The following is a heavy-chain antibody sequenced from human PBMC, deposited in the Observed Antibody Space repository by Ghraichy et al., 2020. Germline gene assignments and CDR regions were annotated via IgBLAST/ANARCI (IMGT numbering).Heavy chain of an antibody. J-gene: IGHJ4*02. Sequence: GGSLRLSCAASGFTFSWSAMSWVRQAPGKGLDWVSGISGSGGRTYYADSVKGRFTISRDNSKNTLYLQMNSLRVEDTAVYYCAKDRANYYHSSGYYLSVDYWGQGTLVTVSS. CDR1: GFTFSWSA. V-gene: IGHV3-23*01. D-gene: IGHD3-22*01. CDR2: ISGSGGRT. CDR3: AKDRANYYHSSGYYLSVDY.